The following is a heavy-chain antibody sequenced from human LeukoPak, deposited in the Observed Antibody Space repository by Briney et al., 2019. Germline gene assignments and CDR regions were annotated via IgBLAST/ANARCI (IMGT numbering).Heavy chain of an antibody. D-gene: IGHD1-14*01. Sequence: ASVKVSCKASGYTFTSYHINWVRQATGQGLEWVGWMNPNNSDIGYAQKFQDRVTMTRNTSIGTAYMELSSLRSEDTAIYYCVRVPPGTTIYAYWGQGTLVTVSS. CDR2: MNPNNSDI. CDR1: GYTFTSYH. CDR3: VRVPPGTTIYAY. V-gene: IGHV1-8*01. J-gene: IGHJ4*02.